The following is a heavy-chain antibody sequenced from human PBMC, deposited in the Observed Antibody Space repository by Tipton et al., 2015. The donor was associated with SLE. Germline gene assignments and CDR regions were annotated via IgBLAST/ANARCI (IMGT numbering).Heavy chain of an antibody. CDR1: GFTFDDFA. J-gene: IGHJ3*01. Sequence: RSLRLSCGASGFTFDDFAMHWVRQVPGKGLEWVSGISWNSGSKDYADSVKGRFTTSRDNAKNSLFLQMNGLRAEDTALYYCAKDIIASAGLDGAFDFWGQGTTVTVSS. V-gene: IGHV3-9*01. D-gene: IGHD6-13*01. CDR2: ISWNSGSK. CDR3: AKDIIASAGLDGAFDF.